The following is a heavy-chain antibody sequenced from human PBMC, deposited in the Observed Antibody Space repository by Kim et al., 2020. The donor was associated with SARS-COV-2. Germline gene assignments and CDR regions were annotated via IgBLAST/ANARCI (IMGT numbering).Heavy chain of an antibody. CDR1: GFTFSSYS. CDR2: ISSSSSYI. V-gene: IGHV3-21*01. Sequence: GGSLRLSCAASGFTFSSYSMNWVRQAPGKGLEWVSSISSSSSYIYYADSVKGRFTISRDNAKNSLYLQMNSLRAEDTAVYYCARDSWARVAVAGKGYYYYGMDVWGQGTTVTVSS. CDR3: ARDSWARVAVAGKGYYYYGMDV. J-gene: IGHJ6*02. D-gene: IGHD6-19*01.